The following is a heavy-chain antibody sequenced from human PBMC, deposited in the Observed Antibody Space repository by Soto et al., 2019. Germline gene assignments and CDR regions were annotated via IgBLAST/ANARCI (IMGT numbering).Heavy chain of an antibody. CDR2: ISGYNDNT. Sequence: QVQLKQSGPEVRKPGASVRVSCKASGYIFTNFGLSWVRQAPGQGLEWMGWISGYNDNTHYAQKLQGRDSMTTDTSTGTAYMDRRSLRSDDTAIYYCVRDSSSWFYYYYGMDVWGQGTTVTVSS. CDR3: VRDSSSWFYYYYGMDV. V-gene: IGHV1-18*01. J-gene: IGHJ6*02. D-gene: IGHD6-13*01. CDR1: GYIFTNFG.